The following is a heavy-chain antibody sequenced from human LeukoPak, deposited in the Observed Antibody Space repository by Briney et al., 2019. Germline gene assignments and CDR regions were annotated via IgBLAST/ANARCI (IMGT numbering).Heavy chain of an antibody. V-gene: IGHV3-7*01. CDR2: VRQDEREK. CDR3: ATDYRGYFDC. CDR1: GFSFSSYW. Sequence: GGSLRLSCAASGFSFSSYWLTWVRQAPGKGLEWVANVRQDEREKYYVDSVKGRFTISRDNAKNSLYLQMNNLRAEDTAVYYCATDYRGYFDCWGQGTLVTVSS. D-gene: IGHD1-26*01. J-gene: IGHJ4*02.